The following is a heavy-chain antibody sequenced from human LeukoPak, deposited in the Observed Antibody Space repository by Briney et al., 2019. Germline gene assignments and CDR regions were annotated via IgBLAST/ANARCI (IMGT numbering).Heavy chain of an antibody. CDR1: GGSVNSNC. J-gene: IGHJ5*02. V-gene: IGHV4-59*02. CDR3: ARDRDYDDNSEGWFDP. CDR2: VYYSGRT. Sequence: SETLSLTCSVSGGSVNSNCWNWIRQAPGRGLEWIGNVYYSGRTNYNPSLRRRVTISVDTAKNQFSLKLNSVTSADTAVYYCARDRDYDDNSEGWFDPWGQGTLVTISS. D-gene: IGHD3-22*01.